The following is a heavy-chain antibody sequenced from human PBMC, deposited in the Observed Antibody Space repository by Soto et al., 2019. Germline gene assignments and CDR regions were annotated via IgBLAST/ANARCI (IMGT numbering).Heavy chain of an antibody. V-gene: IGHV3-21*01. CDR2: ISSSSSYI. CDR1: GFTFSSYS. Sequence: EVQLVESGGGLVKPGGSLRLSCAASGFTFSSYSMNWVRQAPGKGLEWVSSISSSSSYIYYADSVKGRFTISRDNAKNSLYLQMNSLRAEDTAVYYCAYEVINSSGWGVYWGQGTLVTVSS. CDR3: AYEVINSSGWGVY. D-gene: IGHD6-19*01. J-gene: IGHJ4*02.